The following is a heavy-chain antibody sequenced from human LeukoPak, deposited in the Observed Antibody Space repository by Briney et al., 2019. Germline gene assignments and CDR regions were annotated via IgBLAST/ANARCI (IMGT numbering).Heavy chain of an antibody. V-gene: IGHV1-2*02. CDR2: INPNSGGT. D-gene: IGHD4-23*01. CDR3: ARGDYGGNSGNY. CDR1: GYTFTGYY. J-gene: IGHJ4*02. Sequence: ASVKVSCKASGYTFTGYYMHWVRQAPGQGLEWMGWINPNSGGTNYAQKFQGRVTMTSDTSISTAYMELSRLRSDDTAVYYCARGDYGGNSGNYWGQGTLVTVSS.